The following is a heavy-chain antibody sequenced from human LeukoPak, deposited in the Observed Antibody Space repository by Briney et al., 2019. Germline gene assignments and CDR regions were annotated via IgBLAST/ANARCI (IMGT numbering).Heavy chain of an antibody. J-gene: IGHJ4*02. CDR2: INPDSGGT. Sequence: ASVKVSCKASGYTFIGYYIYWVRQAPGQGLEWIGWINPDSGGTNYAQKFQGRVTMTRDTSISTAFMELSSLRSDDTAVYYCAREHSSSFRVGDYWGQGTLVTVSS. CDR3: AREHSSSFRVGDY. CDR1: GYTFIGYY. D-gene: IGHD6-6*01. V-gene: IGHV1-2*02.